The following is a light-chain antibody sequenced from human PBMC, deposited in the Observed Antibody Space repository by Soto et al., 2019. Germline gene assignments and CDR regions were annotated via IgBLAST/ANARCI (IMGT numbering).Light chain of an antibody. CDR3: QQYNNWPPWT. CDR1: QSVYSS. Sequence: ETVMTQSPATLSVSPGERAGLSCRASQSVYSSLAWYQQKPGQAPRLLIYGASTRATGIPARFSGSGSGTEFTLTISRLQSEDFAVYYCQQYNNWPPWTFGQGTKVDIK. CDR2: GAS. J-gene: IGKJ1*01. V-gene: IGKV3-15*01.